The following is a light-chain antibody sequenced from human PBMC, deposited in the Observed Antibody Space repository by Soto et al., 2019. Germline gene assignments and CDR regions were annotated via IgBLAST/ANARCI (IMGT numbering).Light chain of an antibody. V-gene: IGLV2-14*01. CDR2: QVS. J-gene: IGLJ1*01. CDR3: SSYTSSSTYV. CDR1: SSDVGGYNY. Sequence: QSALTQPASVSGSPGQSITISCTGSSSDVGGYNYVSWFQQHPGKAPRLIIYQVSNRPSGVSNRFSGSKSGNTASLTISGLQGEDEADYYCSSYTSSSTYVFGTGTKVTVL.